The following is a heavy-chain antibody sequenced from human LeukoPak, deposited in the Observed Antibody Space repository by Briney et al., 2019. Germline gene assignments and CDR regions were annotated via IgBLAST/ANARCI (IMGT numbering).Heavy chain of an antibody. Sequence: NPSQTLSLTCTVSGGSISSGGYYWSWIRQHPGQGLEWIGYIYYSGSTYYNPSLKSRVTISVDTSKNQFSLKLSSVTAADTAVYYCARFSIVVVPAATNWFDPWGQGTLVTVSS. CDR1: GGSISSGGYY. V-gene: IGHV4-31*03. CDR2: IYYSGST. J-gene: IGHJ5*02. D-gene: IGHD2-2*01. CDR3: ARFSIVVVPAATNWFDP.